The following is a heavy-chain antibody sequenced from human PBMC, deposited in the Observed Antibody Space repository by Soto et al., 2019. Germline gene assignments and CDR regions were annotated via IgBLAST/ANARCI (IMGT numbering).Heavy chain of an antibody. CDR2: IKQDGSEK. CDR3: ARGGVHNYDGNFDL. J-gene: IGHJ4*02. V-gene: IGHV3-7*03. Sequence: EVQLVESGGGVVQPGGSLKVSCVASGFTFSPYWMSWVRQAPGKGLEWVASIKQDGSEKYYVESVKGRFSISRDNAENSLYLRMNSLRVEDTAIYYCARGGVHNYDGNFDLCGQGSLVTVSS. D-gene: IGHD4-4*01. CDR1: GFTFSPYW.